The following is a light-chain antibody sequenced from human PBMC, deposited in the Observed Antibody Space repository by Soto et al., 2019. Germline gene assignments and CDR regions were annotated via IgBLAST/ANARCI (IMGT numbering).Light chain of an antibody. V-gene: IGKV4-1*01. Sequence: DIVMTQSPDSLAVSLGERATINCKSSQSVLYSLDNRNYLAWYQQKPGQPPKLLIYWASTRESGVPDRVSGSGSGTDFTLTISSLQAEDVAVYYCHQYHTSPDTFGQGTKLEIK. CDR1: QSVLYSLDNRNY. CDR3: HQYHTSPDT. J-gene: IGKJ2*01. CDR2: WAS.